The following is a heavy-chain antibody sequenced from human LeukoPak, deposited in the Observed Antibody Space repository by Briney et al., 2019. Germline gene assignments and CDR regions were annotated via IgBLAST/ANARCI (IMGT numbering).Heavy chain of an antibody. J-gene: IGHJ4*02. V-gene: IGHV3-30*02. CDR3: SKDGRGYIGYDLYYFDY. CDR1: GFTFSNYG. D-gene: IGHD5-12*01. CDR2: IRYDGSIK. Sequence: GGSLRLSCAASGFTFSNYGMHWVRLAPGKGLEWVAFIRYDGSIKYYADSVKGRFTISRDNSKNALYLQVDSLRAEDTAVYYCSKDGRGYIGYDLYYFDYWGQGTLVTVSS.